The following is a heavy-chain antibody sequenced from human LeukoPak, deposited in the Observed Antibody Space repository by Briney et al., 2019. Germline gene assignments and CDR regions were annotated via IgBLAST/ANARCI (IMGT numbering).Heavy chain of an antibody. CDR1: GFTFSSYA. CDR3: AKDEGTGTIVVVPAAADY. Sequence: PGGSLRLSCAASGFTFSSYAMSWVRQAPGKGLEWVSAISGSGGSTYYADSVKGRFTISRDNSKNTLYLQMNSLRAEDTAVYYCAKDEGTGTIVVVPAAADYWGQGTLVTVSS. J-gene: IGHJ4*02. V-gene: IGHV3-23*01. CDR2: ISGSGGST. D-gene: IGHD2-2*01.